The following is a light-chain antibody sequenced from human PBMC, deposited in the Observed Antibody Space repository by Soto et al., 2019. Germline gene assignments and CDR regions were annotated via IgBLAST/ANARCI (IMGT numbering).Light chain of an antibody. CDR2: KAS. CDR3: QQYNSYSP. CDR1: QSISSR. J-gene: IGKJ1*01. V-gene: IGKV1-5*03. Sequence: DIHMTPSPSSLSASVXDXVTITCRASQSISSRLAWYQQKPGKAPKLLIYKASSLESGVPSRFSGSGSGTEFTLTISSLQPDDFATYYCQQYNSYSPFGQGTKVDIK.